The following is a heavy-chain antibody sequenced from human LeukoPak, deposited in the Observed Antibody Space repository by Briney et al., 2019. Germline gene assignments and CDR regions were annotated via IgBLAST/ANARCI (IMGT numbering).Heavy chain of an antibody. CDR2: MNPNSGNT. J-gene: IGHJ4*02. Sequence: GASVKVSCKASGYTFTSYDINWVRQATGQGLEWMGWMNPNSGNTGYAQKFQGRVTITRNTSISTAYMELSSLRSEDTAVYYCARRGPGGLWLGMVTDYWGQGTLVTVSS. D-gene: IGHD5-18*01. CDR3: ARRGPGGLWLGMVTDY. CDR1: GYTFTSYD. V-gene: IGHV1-8*03.